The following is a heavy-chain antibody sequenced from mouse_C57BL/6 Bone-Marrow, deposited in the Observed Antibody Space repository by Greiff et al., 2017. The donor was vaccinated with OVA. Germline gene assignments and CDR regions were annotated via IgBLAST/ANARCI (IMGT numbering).Heavy chain of an antibody. V-gene: IGHV1-81*01. CDR1: GYTFTSYG. CDR2: IYPRSGNT. J-gene: IGHJ2*01. Sequence: QVQLQQSGAELARPGASGKLSCKASGYTFTSYGISWVKQRTGQGLEWIGEIYPRSGNTYYNEKFKGKATLTADKSSSTAYMELRSLTSEDSAVYFCASVYDYGDYFDYWGQGTTLTVSS. D-gene: IGHD2-4*01. CDR3: ASVYDYGDYFDY.